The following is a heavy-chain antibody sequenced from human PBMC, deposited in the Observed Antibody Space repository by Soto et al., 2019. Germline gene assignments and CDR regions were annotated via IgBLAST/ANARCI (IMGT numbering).Heavy chain of an antibody. CDR2: ISSSSSTI. CDR3: ARKNTYYYDSSGRMDV. J-gene: IGHJ6*02. CDR1: GFTFSSYS. D-gene: IGHD3-22*01. Sequence: GGSLRLSCAASGFTFSSYSMNWARQAPGKGLEWVSYISSSSSTIYYADSVKGRFTVSRDNAKNSLYLQMNSLRDEDTAVYYCARKNTYYYDSSGRMDVWGQGTTVTVSS. V-gene: IGHV3-48*02.